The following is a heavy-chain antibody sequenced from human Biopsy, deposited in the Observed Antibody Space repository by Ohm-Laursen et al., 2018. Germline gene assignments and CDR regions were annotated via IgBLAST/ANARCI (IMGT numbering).Heavy chain of an antibody. D-gene: IGHD3-10*01. Sequence: ASVKVSCKFPADSFIGYDMHWVRQAPGQGLEWMGSIYPNNGATKYAQKFQGRVTMTRDTSISTAYMELSSLRSDDTAVYYCARDSGDGSGNYGGCFDPWGQGTLVTVSS. V-gene: IGHV1-2*02. CDR2: IYPNNGAT. CDR3: ARDSGDGSGNYGGCFDP. J-gene: IGHJ5*02. CDR1: ADSFIGYD.